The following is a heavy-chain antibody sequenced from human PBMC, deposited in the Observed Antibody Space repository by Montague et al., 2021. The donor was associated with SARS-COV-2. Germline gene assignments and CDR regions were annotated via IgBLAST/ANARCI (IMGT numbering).Heavy chain of an antibody. Sequence: SETLSLTCTVSGGSISTSYWSWIRQPPGKGLEWIGYVYYTGSTNYNPSLRSRVTMSVDTSRNQFSLNLSSVSAADTAVYYCARLLYHNSMYGFDVWGQGTPVTVSS. CDR1: GGSISTSY. J-gene: IGHJ6*02. V-gene: IGHV4-59*01. CDR3: ARLLYHNSMYGFDV. D-gene: IGHD2-2*02. CDR2: VYYTGST.